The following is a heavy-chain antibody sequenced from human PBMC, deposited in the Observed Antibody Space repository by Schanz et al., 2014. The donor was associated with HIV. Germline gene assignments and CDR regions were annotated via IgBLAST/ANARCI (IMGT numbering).Heavy chain of an antibody. Sequence: QVQLVESGGGVVQPGRSLRLSCAASGFTFSTYGMHWVRQAPGKGLEWVAVISYDGSRKHFADSVKGRFTISRDNSKNTLYLQMNSLRAEDTAVYYCARDRMVYAQAPLYYFDYWGQGTLVTVSS. D-gene: IGHD2-8*01. CDR2: ISYDGSRK. V-gene: IGHV3-33*05. CDR1: GFTFSTYG. CDR3: ARDRMVYAQAPLYYFDY. J-gene: IGHJ4*02.